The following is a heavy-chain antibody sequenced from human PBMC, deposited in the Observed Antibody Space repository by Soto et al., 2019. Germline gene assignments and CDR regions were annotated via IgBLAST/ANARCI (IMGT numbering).Heavy chain of an antibody. J-gene: IGHJ4*02. CDR1: GYTFTSYG. Sequence: ASVKFSCKASGYTFTSYGINWVRQATGQGLEWMGWVNPNSDNTGYAQKFQGRVTMTRNTSISTAYMELSSLRSEDTAVYYCARGGGWDDFDYWGQGTLVTVSS. CDR3: ARGGGWDDFDY. CDR2: VNPNSDNT. D-gene: IGHD6-19*01. V-gene: IGHV1-8*01.